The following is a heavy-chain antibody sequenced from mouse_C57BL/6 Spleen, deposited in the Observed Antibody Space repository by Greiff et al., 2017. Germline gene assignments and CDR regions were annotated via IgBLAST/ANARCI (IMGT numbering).Heavy chain of an antibody. CDR3: ARARGSGSEFAY. J-gene: IGHJ3*01. CDR2: IYPGDGGT. D-gene: IGHD3-2*02. CDR1: GYAFSSYW. Sequence: VQLQESGAELVKPGASVKISCKASGYAFSSYWMNWVKQRPGKGIEWIGQIYPGDGGTNYNSKFKSKATLTADKSSSTAYMQLSGLPSEDSAVYYCARARGSGSEFAYWGQGTLVTVSA. V-gene: IGHV1-80*01.